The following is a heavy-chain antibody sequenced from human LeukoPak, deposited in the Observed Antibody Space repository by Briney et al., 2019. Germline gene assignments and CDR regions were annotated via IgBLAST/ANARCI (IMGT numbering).Heavy chain of an antibody. J-gene: IGHJ4*02. CDR3: SRVTDFWSGYYYFNY. CDR1: GGSISSYY. V-gene: IGHV4-59*01. Sequence: PSETLSLTCTVSGGSISSYYWSWTRQPPGKGLEWIGYISDTGSTKYNPSLKSRVTISVDTSKNQFSLKLSSMTAADTAVYYCSRVTDFWSGYYYFNYWGQGTLVTVSS. CDR2: ISDTGST. D-gene: IGHD3-3*01.